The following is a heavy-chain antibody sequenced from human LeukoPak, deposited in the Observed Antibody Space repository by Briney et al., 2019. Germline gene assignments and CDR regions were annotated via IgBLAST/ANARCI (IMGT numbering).Heavy chain of an antibody. CDR2: IYYSGNT. J-gene: IGHJ4*02. D-gene: IGHD3/OR15-3a*01. CDR3: ARQTGSGLFILP. CDR1: GGSMSSSSYY. Sequence: SETLSLTCTVSGGSMSSSSYYWGWIRQPPGKGLEWIGSIYYSGNTYYNASLKSQVSISIDTSKNQFSLRLTSVTAADTAVYYCARQTGSGLFILPGGQGTLVTVPS. V-gene: IGHV4-39*01.